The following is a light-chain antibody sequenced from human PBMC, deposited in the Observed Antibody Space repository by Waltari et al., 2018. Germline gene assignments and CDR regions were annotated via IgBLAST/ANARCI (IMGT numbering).Light chain of an antibody. CDR2: DNI. CDR3: QSYDTNWGV. Sequence: QPVLTQPPSVSGAPGQRITISCTGNSSNIGAGFDVHWFQQLPGTAPKLLIYDNIHRPSGVPYRVSGSKSDTSASLVITGLQAEDEAYYYCQSYDTNWGVFGGGTKLTVL. J-gene: IGLJ2*01. V-gene: IGLV1-40*01. CDR1: SSNIGAGFD.